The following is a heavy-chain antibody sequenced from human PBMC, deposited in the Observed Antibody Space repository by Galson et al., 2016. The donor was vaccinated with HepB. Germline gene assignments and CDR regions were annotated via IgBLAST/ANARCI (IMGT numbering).Heavy chain of an antibody. Sequence: SLRLSCAASGFTFSIYAMSWVRQAPGKGLEWVSGISGRGGNTYHADSVKGRFTISRDNSKNTLYLQMKSLRADDTAVYYCAKLIEVDGSFDDWGQGALVTVSA. D-gene: IGHD6-19*01. CDR3: AKLIEVDGSFDD. CDR2: ISGRGGNT. V-gene: IGHV3-23*01. CDR1: GFTFSIYA. J-gene: IGHJ4*02.